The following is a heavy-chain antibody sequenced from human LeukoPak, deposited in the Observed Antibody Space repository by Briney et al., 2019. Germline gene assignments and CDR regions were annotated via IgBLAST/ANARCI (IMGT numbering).Heavy chain of an antibody. CDR1: GFTVSSNY. CDR3: ARDYYRFDY. V-gene: IGHV3-53*01. Sequence: GGSLRLSCAASGFTVSSNYMSWVRQAPGKGLEWVSIIYSDGSTYYADSVKGRFTISRDSSKNTLYLQMNSLRAEDTAVYCCARDYYRFDYWGQGTLVTVSS. J-gene: IGHJ4*02. D-gene: IGHD3-10*01. CDR2: IYSDGST.